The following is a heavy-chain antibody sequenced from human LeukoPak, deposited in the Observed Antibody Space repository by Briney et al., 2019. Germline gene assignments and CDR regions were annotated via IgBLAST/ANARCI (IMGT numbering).Heavy chain of an antibody. D-gene: IGHD1-1*01. CDR3: ARDRFTTGTTAPDY. Sequence: GGSLRLSCAASGFTFSSYAMHWVRQAPGKGLEWVAVISYDGSNKYYADSVKGRFTISRDNSKNTLYLQMNSLRAEDTAVYYCARDRFTTGTTAPDYWGQGTLVTVSS. CDR1: GFTFSSYA. V-gene: IGHV3-30*01. CDR2: ISYDGSNK. J-gene: IGHJ4*02.